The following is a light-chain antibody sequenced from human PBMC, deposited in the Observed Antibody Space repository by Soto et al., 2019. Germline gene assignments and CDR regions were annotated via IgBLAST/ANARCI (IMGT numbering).Light chain of an antibody. CDR2: WAS. CDR1: QSVLYSSNNKNY. CDR3: QQYYSTRT. V-gene: IGKV4-1*01. Sequence: DIEMTQSPDSLAVSLGERATINCKSSQSVLYSSNNKNYLAWYQQKPGQPPKLLIYWASTRESGVPDRFTGSGSGTDFTLTISSLQAEDVAVYYCQQYYSTRTFGQGTKVEIK. J-gene: IGKJ1*01.